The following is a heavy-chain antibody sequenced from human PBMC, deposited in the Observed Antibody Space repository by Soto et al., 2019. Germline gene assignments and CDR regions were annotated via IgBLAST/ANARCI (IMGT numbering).Heavy chain of an antibody. CDR2: ISSSSRTI. CDR3: ARDGSDFGSSWFDP. V-gene: IGHV3-48*01. D-gene: IGHD2-21*02. Sequence: EVQLVESGGGLVQPGGSLRLSCAASGFTFSSYAMNWVRQAPGTGLDWISYISSSSRTIYYSDSVKGRFTISRDNAKDSLYLQMHSVRAEGTGVYYCARDGSDFGSSWFDPWGQGTLVTGSS. J-gene: IGHJ5*02. CDR1: GFTFSSYA.